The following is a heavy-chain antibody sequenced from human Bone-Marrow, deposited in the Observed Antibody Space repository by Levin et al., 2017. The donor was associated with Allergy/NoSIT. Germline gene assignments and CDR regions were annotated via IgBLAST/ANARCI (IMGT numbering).Heavy chain of an antibody. Sequence: KASETLSLTCTVSGASIRNSGYFWGWIRRPQGKGLEWLGSIRDIGSTSDNPSLKNRVTNASLKSRLTISVDTSTNQFSLKLTSVTAADPAVYYCARPYKTGWYGVFHVWGQGTPVTVSS. V-gene: IGHV4-39*07. CDR1: GASIRNSGYF. D-gene: IGHD3-9*01. CDR3: ARPYKTGWYGVFHV. CDR2: IRDIGST. J-gene: IGHJ3*01.